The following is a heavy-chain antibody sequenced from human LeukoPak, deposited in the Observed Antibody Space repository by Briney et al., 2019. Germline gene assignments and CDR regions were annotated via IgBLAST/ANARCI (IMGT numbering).Heavy chain of an antibody. CDR2: INHSGST. CDR3: ARGRLAAAGNRFDP. Sequence: PSETLSLTCTVSGGFIGSFYWSWIRQPPGKGLEWIGEINHSGSTNYNPSLKSRVTISVDTSKNQFSLKLSSVTAADTAVYYCARGRLAAAGNRFDPWGQGTLVTVSS. J-gene: IGHJ5*02. V-gene: IGHV4-34*01. CDR1: GGFIGSFY. D-gene: IGHD6-13*01.